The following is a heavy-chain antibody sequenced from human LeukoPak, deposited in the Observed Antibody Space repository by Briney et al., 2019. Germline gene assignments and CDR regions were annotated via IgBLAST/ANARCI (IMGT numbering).Heavy chain of an antibody. CDR1: GFTFSEYE. CDR2: IKSSGSPI. V-gene: IGHV3-48*03. CDR3: ARGAYYFHY. Sequence: GGSLRLSCEASGFTFSEYEMNWVRQAPGKGLEWISYIKSSGSPIDYADSVKGRLTISRDNAKNSLYLQMDSLRAEDTAIYYCARGAYYFHYWGQGTLVTVSS. J-gene: IGHJ4*02.